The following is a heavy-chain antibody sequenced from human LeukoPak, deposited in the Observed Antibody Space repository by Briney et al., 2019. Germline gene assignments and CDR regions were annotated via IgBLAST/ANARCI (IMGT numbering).Heavy chain of an antibody. D-gene: IGHD1-1*01. J-gene: IGHJ5*02. V-gene: IGHV3-21*01. Sequence: GGSLRLSCAASGFTFSSYSMNWVRQAPGKGLEWVSSISSSSSYIYYADSVKGRFTISRDNAKNSLYLQMNSLRAEDTAVYYCARDPQYNWNDGNANWFDPWGQGTLVTVSS. CDR3: ARDPQYNWNDGNANWFDP. CDR2: ISSSSSYI. CDR1: GFTFSSYS.